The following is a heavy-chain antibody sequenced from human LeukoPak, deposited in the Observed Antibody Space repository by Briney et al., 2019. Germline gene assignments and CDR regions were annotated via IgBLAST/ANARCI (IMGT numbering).Heavy chain of an antibody. CDR3: AKEEGTSMVIDF. Sequence: ASVKVSCKASGYTFTAYYMHWVRQAPGQGLEWMGWINPNKGDTNYAQKFQGRVTMTRDTSIDTAYMDLSRLRSDDTDLYYCAKEEGTSMVIDFWGQGTLVAVSS. V-gene: IGHV1-2*02. CDR2: INPNKGDT. D-gene: IGHD5-18*01. CDR1: GYTFTAYY. J-gene: IGHJ4*02.